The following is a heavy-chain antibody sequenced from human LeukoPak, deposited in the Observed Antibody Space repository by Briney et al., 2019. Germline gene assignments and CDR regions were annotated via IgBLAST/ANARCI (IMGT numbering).Heavy chain of an antibody. J-gene: IGHJ4*02. Sequence: GGSLRLSCAASGFTFSSYAMTWVRQAPGKGLEWVSVISGSGGSTYYADSVKGRFTISRDDSKNTLYLQMNSLRAEDTAVYYCAKLRNGGAAAGNYWGQGTLVTVSS. CDR1: GFTFSSYA. CDR2: ISGSGGST. D-gene: IGHD6-13*01. CDR3: AKLRNGGAAAGNY. V-gene: IGHV3-23*01.